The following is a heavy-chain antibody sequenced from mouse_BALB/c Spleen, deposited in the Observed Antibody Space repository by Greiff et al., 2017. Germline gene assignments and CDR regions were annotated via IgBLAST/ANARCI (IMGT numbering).Heavy chain of an antibody. D-gene: IGHD1-1*01. V-gene: IGHV1-14*01. J-gene: IGHJ4*01. Sequence: VQLKESGPELVKPGASVKMSCKASGYTFTSYVMHWVKQKPGQGLEWIGYISCYNGATSYNQKFKGKATFTVDTSSSTAYMQFNSLTSEDSAVYYCARSYGSSYSYAMDYWGQGTSVTVSS. CDR3: ARSYGSSYSYAMDY. CDR2: ISCYNGAT. CDR1: GYTFTSYV.